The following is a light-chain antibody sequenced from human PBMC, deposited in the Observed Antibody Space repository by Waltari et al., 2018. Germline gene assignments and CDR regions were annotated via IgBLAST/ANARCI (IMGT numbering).Light chain of an antibody. CDR3: QQYNSYST. CDR1: QSVSVW. J-gene: IGKJ1*01. CDR2: AAS. Sequence: DVQMTQSPSTLSASVGDRVTITCRASQSVSVWLAWYQQKPGKAPKLLIYAASSLESGVPSRFSGSGSGTEFTLTISVLQPDDFATYYCQQYNSYSTFGQGTKVEIK. V-gene: IGKV1-5*03.